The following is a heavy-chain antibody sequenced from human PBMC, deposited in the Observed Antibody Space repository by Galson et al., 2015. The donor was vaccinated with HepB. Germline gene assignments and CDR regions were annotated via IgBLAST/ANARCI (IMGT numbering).Heavy chain of an antibody. Sequence: SVKVSCKVSGYTLTELSMHWVRQAPGKGLEWMGGFDPEDGETIYAQKFQGRVAMTEDTSTDTAYMELSSLRSEDTAVYYCATSSGWYSNFDYWGQGTLVTVSS. CDR2: FDPEDGET. D-gene: IGHD6-19*01. V-gene: IGHV1-24*01. J-gene: IGHJ4*02. CDR1: GYTLTELS. CDR3: ATSSGWYSNFDY.